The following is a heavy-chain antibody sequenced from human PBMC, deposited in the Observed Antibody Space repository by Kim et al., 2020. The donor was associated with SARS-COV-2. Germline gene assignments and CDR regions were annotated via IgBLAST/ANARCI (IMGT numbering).Heavy chain of an antibody. D-gene: IGHD3-22*01. CDR3: AREPLYDSSGKGIDY. V-gene: IGHV1-3*01. J-gene: IGHJ4*02. Sequence: KFQGRVTITRDTSASTAYMELSSLRSEDTAVYYCAREPLYDSSGKGIDYWGQGTLVTVSS.